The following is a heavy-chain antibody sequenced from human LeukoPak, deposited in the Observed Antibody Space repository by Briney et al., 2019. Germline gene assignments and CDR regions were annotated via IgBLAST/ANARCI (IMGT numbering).Heavy chain of an antibody. V-gene: IGHV4-34*01. D-gene: IGHD5-18*01. J-gene: IGHJ5*01. CDR2: IYHGGYT. CDR1: GGSFSSYY. CDR3: ARNSYGDLNWFDP. Sequence: PSETLSLTCAVYGGSFSSYYWGWIRQPPGKGLEWIGSIYHGGYTYYNPSLQSRVTISIDKSKNQFSLQLSSVTAADTAAYYCARNSYGDLNWFDPWGQGTLVTVSS.